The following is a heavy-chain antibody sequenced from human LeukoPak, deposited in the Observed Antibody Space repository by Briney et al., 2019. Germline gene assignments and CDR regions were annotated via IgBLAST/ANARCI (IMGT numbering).Heavy chain of an antibody. CDR2: IVAGSGKT. V-gene: IGHV1-58*01. CDR3: AADAGHPHDLPSY. Sequence: GASVKVSCKASGFTFSTSTVEWVRQARGQRLEWIGWIVAGSGKTNYAQKFHERIIFTRDMSTSTAYMELSSLTSEDTAVYYCAADAGHPHDLPSYWGQGTLVTVSS. D-gene: IGHD2-21*02. J-gene: IGHJ4*02. CDR1: GFTFSTST.